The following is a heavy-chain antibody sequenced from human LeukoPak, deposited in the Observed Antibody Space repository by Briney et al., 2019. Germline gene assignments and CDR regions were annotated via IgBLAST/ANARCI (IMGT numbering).Heavy chain of an antibody. CDR2: INHSGST. CDR3: ARGVQYRTTVTTRWYFDY. J-gene: IGHJ4*02. V-gene: IGHV4-34*01. CDR1: GGSFSGYY. D-gene: IGHD4-17*01. Sequence: SETLSLTCAVYGGSFSGYYWSWIRQPPGKGLEWIGEINHSGSTNYNPSLKSRVTISVDTSKNQFSLKLSSVTAADTAVYYCARGVQYRTTVTTRWYFDYWGQGTLVTVSS.